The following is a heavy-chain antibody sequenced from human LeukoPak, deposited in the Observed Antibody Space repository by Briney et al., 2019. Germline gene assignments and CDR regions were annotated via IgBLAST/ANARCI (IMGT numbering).Heavy chain of an antibody. D-gene: IGHD3-10*01. Sequence: GESLKISCKGSGYSFTSYWIGWVRQMPRKGLEWMGIIYPGDSDTRYSPSFQGQVTISADKSISTAYLQWSSLKASDTAMYYCARRRFGELLSNPFDYWGQGTLGTVSS. V-gene: IGHV5-51*01. CDR3: ARRRFGELLSNPFDY. J-gene: IGHJ4*02. CDR1: GYSFTSYW. CDR2: IYPGDSDT.